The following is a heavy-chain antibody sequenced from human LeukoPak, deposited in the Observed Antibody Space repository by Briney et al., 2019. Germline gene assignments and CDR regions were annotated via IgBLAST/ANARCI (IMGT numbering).Heavy chain of an antibody. J-gene: IGHJ5*02. V-gene: IGHV3-30*01. CDR3: ARDPVKYSGSYPNWFDP. Sequence: GRSLRLSCAASGFTFSSYAMHWVRQAPGKGREWVAVISYDGSNKYYADSVKGRFTISRDNSKNTLYLQMNSLRAEDTAVYYCARDPVKYSGSYPNWFDPWGQGTLVTVSS. CDR1: GFTFSSYA. D-gene: IGHD1-26*01. CDR2: ISYDGSNK.